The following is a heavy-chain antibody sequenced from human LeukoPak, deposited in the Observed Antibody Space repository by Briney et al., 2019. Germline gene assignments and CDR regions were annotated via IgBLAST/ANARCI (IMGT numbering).Heavy chain of an antibody. CDR2: IHSSGAT. CDR3: TVFGDSYH. J-gene: IGHJ5*02. V-gene: IGHV3-53*01. Sequence: GGSLRLSCAASGFTGSNNYVSWVRQAPGMGLEWVSAIHSSGATCYADSVKGRFTISRDTSKNTLYLQISSLRVEDTAVYYCTVFGDSYHWGQGTLVTVSS. D-gene: IGHD4-17*01. CDR1: GFTGSNNY.